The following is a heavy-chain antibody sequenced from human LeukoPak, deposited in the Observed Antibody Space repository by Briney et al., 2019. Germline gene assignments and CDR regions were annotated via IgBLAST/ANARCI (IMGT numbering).Heavy chain of an antibody. CDR2: ISAYNGNT. Sequence: ASVKVSCKASGYTFTSYGISWVRQAPGQGLEWMGWISAYNGNTNYAQKLQGRVTMTTDTSTSTAYMELRSLRSDDTAVYYCARDHCSGGSCYPPNWFDPWGQGILVTVSS. D-gene: IGHD2-15*01. CDR1: GYTFTSYG. CDR3: ARDHCSGGSCYPPNWFDP. V-gene: IGHV1-18*04. J-gene: IGHJ5*02.